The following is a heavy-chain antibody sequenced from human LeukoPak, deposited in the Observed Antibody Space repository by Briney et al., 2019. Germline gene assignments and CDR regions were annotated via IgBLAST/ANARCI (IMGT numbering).Heavy chain of an antibody. CDR1: GYTLTELS. CDR2: FDPEDGET. V-gene: IGHV1-24*01. CDR3: ATGLIAVIAVAGTTRDDY. J-gene: IGHJ4*02. Sequence: WASVKVSCKVSGYTLTELSMHWVRQAPGKGHEWMGGFDPEDGETIYAQKFQGRVTMTEDTSTDTAYMELSSLRSEDTAVYYCATGLIAVIAVAGTTRDDYWGQGTLVTVSS. D-gene: IGHD6-19*01.